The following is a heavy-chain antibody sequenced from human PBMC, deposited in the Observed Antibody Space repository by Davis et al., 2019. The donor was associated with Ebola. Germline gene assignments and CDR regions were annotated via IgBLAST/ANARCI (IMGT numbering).Heavy chain of an antibody. CDR3: ARVFYYGSGSYPDAFDI. D-gene: IGHD3-10*01. CDR1: GGSFSGYF. CDR2: IYYSGST. V-gene: IGHV4-30-4*08. Sequence: PSETLSLTCAVSGGSFSGYFWSRIRQHQGKGLEWIGYIYYSGSTYYNPSLKSRVTISVDTSKNQFSLKLSSVTAADTDVDYYARVFYYGSGSYPDAFDIWGQGTMVTVSS. J-gene: IGHJ3*02.